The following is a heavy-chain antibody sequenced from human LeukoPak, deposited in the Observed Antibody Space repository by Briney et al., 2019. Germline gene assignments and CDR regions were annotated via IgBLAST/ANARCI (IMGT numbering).Heavy chain of an antibody. CDR3: ARDRYSSSWYPHYYYYYGMDV. CDR1: GFTFSSYW. D-gene: IGHD6-13*01. J-gene: IGHJ6*02. CDR2: IKQDGSEK. V-gene: IGHV3-7*01. Sequence: GGSLRLSCAASGFTFSSYWMSWVRQAPGKGLEWVANIKQDGSEKYYVDPVKGRFTISRDNAKNSLYLQMNSLRAEDTAVYYCARDRYSSSWYPHYYYYYGMDVWGQGTTVTVSS.